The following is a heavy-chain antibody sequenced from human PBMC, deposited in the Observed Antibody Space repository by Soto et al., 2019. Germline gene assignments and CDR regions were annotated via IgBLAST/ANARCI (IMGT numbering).Heavy chain of an antibody. V-gene: IGHV4-31*03. CDR1: GGSISSGGYY. J-gene: IGHJ5*02. D-gene: IGHD6-13*01. CDR3: ARAPKPSSPEGHWFDP. Sequence: QVQLQESGPGLVKPSQTLSLTCTVSGGSISSGGYYWSWIRQHPGKGLEWIGYIYYSGSTYYNPSRKSRLTRPVDTSKNQFALKLSSVAAADTAVYYCARAPKPSSPEGHWFDPWGQGTLVTVSS. CDR2: IYYSGST.